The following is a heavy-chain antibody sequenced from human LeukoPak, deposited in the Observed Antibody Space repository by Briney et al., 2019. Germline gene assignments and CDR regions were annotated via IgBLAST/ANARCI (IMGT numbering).Heavy chain of an antibody. CDR2: INHSGST. CDR3: ASGTNIDY. J-gene: IGHJ4*02. Sequence: PSETLSLTCAVYGGSFSGYYWRSIPQPPRKGVEWIWEINHSGSTNYNPSLKSRVPISVDTSKTQFSLKLSSVTAADTAVYYCASGTNIDYWGQGTLVTVSS. V-gene: IGHV4-34*01. D-gene: IGHD2-8*01. CDR1: GGSFSGYY.